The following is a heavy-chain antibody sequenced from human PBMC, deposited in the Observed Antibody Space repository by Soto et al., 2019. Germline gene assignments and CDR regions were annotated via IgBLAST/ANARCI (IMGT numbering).Heavy chain of an antibody. J-gene: IGHJ4*02. CDR3: ARSLPAAMGGFDY. CDR2: IYYSGST. D-gene: IGHD2-2*01. Sequence: SETLSLTCTVSGGSISSSSYYWGWIRQPPGKGLEWIGSIYYSGSTYYNPSLKSRVTISVDTSKNQFSLKLSSVTAADTAVYYCARSLPAAMGGFDYWGQGTLVTVSS. CDR1: GGSISSSSYY. V-gene: IGHV4-39*01.